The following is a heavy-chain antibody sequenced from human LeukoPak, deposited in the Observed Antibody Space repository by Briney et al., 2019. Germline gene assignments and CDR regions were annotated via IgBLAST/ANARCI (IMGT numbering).Heavy chain of an antibody. Sequence: GSLRLSCAASGFTFSSYWMHWVRQTPGKGLVWVSRVNGDGSSTTYADSVKGRFTISRDNAKNTLYLQMNSLRAEDTAVYYCATGFMVAFDIWGQGTMVTVSS. V-gene: IGHV3-74*01. CDR1: GFTFSSYW. CDR3: ATGFMVAFDI. D-gene: IGHD3-16*01. CDR2: VNGDGSST. J-gene: IGHJ3*02.